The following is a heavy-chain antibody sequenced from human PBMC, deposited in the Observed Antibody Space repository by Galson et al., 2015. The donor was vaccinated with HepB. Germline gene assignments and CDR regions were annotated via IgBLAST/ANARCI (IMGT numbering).Heavy chain of an antibody. CDR2: IKPDGSEK. V-gene: IGHV3-7*01. J-gene: IGHJ6*02. D-gene: IGHD2-2*01. CDR3: AREREVVPAAGSTRYYIMDV. Sequence: SLRLSCAASGIIFSNYWMNWVRQAPGKGLEWVASIKPDGSEKGYVDSVKGRLTISRDNAKNSLYLQMNSLRAEDTAVYYCAREREVVPAAGSTRYYIMDVWGQGTTVTVSS. CDR1: GIIFSNYW.